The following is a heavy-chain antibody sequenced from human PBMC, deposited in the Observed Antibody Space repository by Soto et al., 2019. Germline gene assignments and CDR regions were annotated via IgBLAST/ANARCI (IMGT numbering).Heavy chain of an antibody. D-gene: IGHD4-4*01. J-gene: IGHJ4*02. CDR3: ARDTGYYDL. CDR1: GFTFSSHS. Sequence: EVQLVESGGGLVQPGESLRLSCAASGFTFSSHSMSWVRQAPGKGLEWVSYISYSSSTIYYADSVKGRFTISRDNAKNSLYLQMNSLRAEDMAVYYCARDTGYYDLWGQGTLVTVSS. CDR2: ISYSSSTI. V-gene: IGHV3-48*01.